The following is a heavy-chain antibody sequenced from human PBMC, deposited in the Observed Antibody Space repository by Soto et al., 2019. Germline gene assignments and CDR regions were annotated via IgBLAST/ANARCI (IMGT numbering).Heavy chain of an antibody. CDR1: GVTPSRNY. D-gene: IGHD6-19*01. Sequence: PGGALRLSFAAPGVTPSRNYISWGRQAPGKGLEWVSVIYSGGSTYYADSVKGRFTISRHNSKNTLYLQMNSLRAEDTAVYYCARTYSSGWLRAFDIWGQGTMVTVSS. J-gene: IGHJ3*02. CDR3: ARTYSSGWLRAFDI. V-gene: IGHV3-53*04. CDR2: IYSGGST.